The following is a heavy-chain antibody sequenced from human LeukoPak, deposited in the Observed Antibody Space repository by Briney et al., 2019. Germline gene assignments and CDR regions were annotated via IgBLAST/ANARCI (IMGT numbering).Heavy chain of an antibody. CDR3: AKERAGMGADAFDI. Sequence: GGSLRLSCAASGFPFSDHEMNWVRQAPGKGLEWVSCISSSGSDKYYPDSVKGRFTISRDNSKNTLYLQMNSLRAEDTAVYYCAKERAGMGADAFDIWGQGTMVTVSS. V-gene: IGHV3-48*03. J-gene: IGHJ3*02. D-gene: IGHD1-26*01. CDR1: GFPFSDHE. CDR2: ISSSGSDK.